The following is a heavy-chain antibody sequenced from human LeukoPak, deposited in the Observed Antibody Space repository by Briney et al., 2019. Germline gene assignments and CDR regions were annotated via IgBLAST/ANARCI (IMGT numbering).Heavy chain of an antibody. Sequence: ASVKVSCEVSGYTLTELSMHWVRQAPGNGLERMGGFDPEDGETIYAQKIQGRVTMTEDTSTDTAYMELSSLRSEDTAVYYCATDRVGRFDYWGQGTLVTVSS. CDR1: GYTLTELS. V-gene: IGHV1-24*01. D-gene: IGHD1-26*01. CDR2: FDPEDGET. J-gene: IGHJ4*02. CDR3: ATDRVGRFDY.